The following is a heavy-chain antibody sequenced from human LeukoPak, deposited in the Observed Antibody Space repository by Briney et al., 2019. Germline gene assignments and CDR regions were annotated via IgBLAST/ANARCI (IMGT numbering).Heavy chain of an antibody. Sequence: KPSETLSLTCAVYGGSFSGYYWSWIRQPPGKGLEWIREINHSGSTNYNPSLKSRVTISVDTSKNQFSLKLSSVTAADTAVYYCVANTVTTSYYFDYWGQGTLVTVSS. CDR2: INHSGST. CDR3: VANTVTTSYYFDY. V-gene: IGHV4-34*01. J-gene: IGHJ4*02. D-gene: IGHD4-17*01. CDR1: GGSFSGYY.